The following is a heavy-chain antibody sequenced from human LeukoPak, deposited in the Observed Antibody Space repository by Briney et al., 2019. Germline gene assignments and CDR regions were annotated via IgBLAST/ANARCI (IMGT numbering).Heavy chain of an antibody. J-gene: IGHJ4*02. CDR1: GGSISNYY. V-gene: IGHV4-59*01. CDR2: VYYDGTT. CDR3: AREDYCSGGICYPMKFDY. D-gene: IGHD2-15*01. Sequence: SETLSLTCTVSGGSISNYYWSSIRQPPGKGLEWIGFVYYDGTTNYSPSLKSRVTISVDTSKNQFSLKVSSVTAADTAVYYCAREDYCSGGICYPMKFDYWGQGTLATVSS.